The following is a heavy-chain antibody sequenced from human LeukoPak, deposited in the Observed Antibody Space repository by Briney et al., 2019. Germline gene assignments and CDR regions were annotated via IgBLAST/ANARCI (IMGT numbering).Heavy chain of an antibody. Sequence: KPSETLSLTCAVYGGSFSGYYWSWIRQPPGKGLEWIGEINHSGSTNYNPSLKSRVTISVDASKNQFSLKLSSVTAADTAVYYCARVSVTTETDWFDPWGQGTLVTVSS. CDR1: GGSFSGYY. CDR3: ARVSVTTETDWFDP. D-gene: IGHD4-17*01. CDR2: INHSGST. J-gene: IGHJ5*02. V-gene: IGHV4-34*01.